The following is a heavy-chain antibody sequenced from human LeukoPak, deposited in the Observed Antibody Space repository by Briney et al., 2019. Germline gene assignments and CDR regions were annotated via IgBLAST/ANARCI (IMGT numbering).Heavy chain of an antibody. CDR2: ISSSSSYI. Sequence: GGSLRLSCAASGFTFSSYSMNWVRQAPGKGLEWVSSISSSSSYIYYADSVKGRFTISRDNAKNSLYLQMNSLRAEDTAVYYCARDPGYVEMAIDWGQGTLVTVSS. CDR1: GFTFSSYS. CDR3: ARDPGYVEMAID. J-gene: IGHJ4*02. D-gene: IGHD5-24*01. V-gene: IGHV3-21*01.